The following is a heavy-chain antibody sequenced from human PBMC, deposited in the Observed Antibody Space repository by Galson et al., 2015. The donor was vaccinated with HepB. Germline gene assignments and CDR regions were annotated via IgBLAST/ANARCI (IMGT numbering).Heavy chain of an antibody. Sequence: SLRLSCAASGFTFSSYGMHWVRQAPGKGLEWVAVIWYDGSNKYYADSVKGRFTISRDNSKNTLYLQMNSLRAEDTAVYYCARLTRAVGYCTNGVCPFRDYWGQGTLVTVSS. J-gene: IGHJ4*02. D-gene: IGHD2-8*01. V-gene: IGHV3-33*01. CDR1: GFTFSSYG. CDR2: IWYDGSNK. CDR3: ARLTRAVGYCTNGVCPFRDY.